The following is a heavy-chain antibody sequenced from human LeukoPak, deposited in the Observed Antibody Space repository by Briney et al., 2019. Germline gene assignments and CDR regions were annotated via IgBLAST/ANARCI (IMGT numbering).Heavy chain of an antibody. CDR3: ARRAESPYYYYYYMDV. J-gene: IGHJ6*03. CDR1: GYTFTSYE. V-gene: IGHV1-8*01. Sequence: ASVKVSCKASGYTFTSYETMWVRQATGQGLEWMGWMNANSGTTHYAQNFQGRVTMTRNTPTSTAYMELSRLRSEDTGVYYCARRAESPYYYYYYMDVWGKGTTVTVSS. CDR2: MNANSGTT.